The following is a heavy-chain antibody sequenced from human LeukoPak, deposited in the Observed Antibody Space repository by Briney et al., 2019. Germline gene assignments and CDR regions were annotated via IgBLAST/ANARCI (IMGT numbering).Heavy chain of an antibody. D-gene: IGHD3-22*01. CDR2: IYYSGST. CDR1: GGSIGSYY. J-gene: IGHJ4*02. Sequence: SETLSLTCTVSGGSIGSYYWSWIRQPPGKGLEWIGYIYYSGSTNYNPSLKSRVTISVDTSKNQFSLKLSSVTAADTAVYYCASSSGYYSSFDYWGQGTLVTVSS. CDR3: ASSSGYYSSFDY. V-gene: IGHV4-59*08.